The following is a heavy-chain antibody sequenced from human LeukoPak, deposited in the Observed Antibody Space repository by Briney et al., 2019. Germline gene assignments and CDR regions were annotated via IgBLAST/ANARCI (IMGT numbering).Heavy chain of an antibody. Sequence: GASLKISCEGSGSIFTSYWIGWVRQLPGKGLEWMGIIYPGDSDTRYSPSFQGQVTISADKSISTAYLQWSSLKASDTAMYYCARLGYYYYYMDVWGKGTTVTVSS. CDR3: ARLGYYYYYMDV. CDR1: GSIFTSYW. J-gene: IGHJ6*03. V-gene: IGHV5-51*01. CDR2: IYPGDSDT.